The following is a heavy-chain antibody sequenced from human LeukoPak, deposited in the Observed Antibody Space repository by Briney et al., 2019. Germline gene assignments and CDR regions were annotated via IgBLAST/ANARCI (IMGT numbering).Heavy chain of an antibody. J-gene: IGHJ4*02. CDR3: TTDRVMITFGGVIAKYYFDY. D-gene: IGHD3-16*02. CDR2: IKSKTDGGTT. CDR1: GFTFSNAW. V-gene: IGHV3-15*01. Sequence: GGSLRLSCAASGFTFSNAWMSWVRQAPGKGLEWVGRIKSKTDGGTTDYAAPVKGRFTISRDDSKNTLYLQMNSLKTEDTAVHYCTTDRVMITFGGVIAKYYFDYWGQGTLVTVPS.